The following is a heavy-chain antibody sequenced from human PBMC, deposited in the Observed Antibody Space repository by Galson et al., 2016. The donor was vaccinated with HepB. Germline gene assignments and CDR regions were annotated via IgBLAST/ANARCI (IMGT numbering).Heavy chain of an antibody. CDR2: IYSGGTT. V-gene: IGHV3-53*01. Sequence: SLRLSCAASGFTVSNNYMSWVRQAPGKGLEWVSLIYSGGTTSYASSVRGRFTISRNNSKNTLYLQMNSLRAEDTDVYYCGRDVGPWGQGTLVTVSS. CDR3: GRDVGP. D-gene: IGHD1-26*01. J-gene: IGHJ5*02. CDR1: GFTVSNNY.